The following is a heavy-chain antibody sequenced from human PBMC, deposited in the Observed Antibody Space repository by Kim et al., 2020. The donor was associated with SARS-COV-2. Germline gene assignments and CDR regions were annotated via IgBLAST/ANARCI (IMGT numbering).Heavy chain of an antibody. CDR3: TKARYGYNGRYYFDY. J-gene: IGHJ4*02. Sequence: GGSLRLSCAASGFSLVDYAMHWVRQAPGKGLEWVSGISWNSGSIGYADSVKGRFTISRDNAKNSLYLQMNGLRAEDTAFYYCTKARYGYNGRYYFDYWGQGTLVTVSS. CDR2: ISWNSGSI. V-gene: IGHV3-9*01. CDR1: GFSLVDYA. D-gene: IGHD5-12*01.